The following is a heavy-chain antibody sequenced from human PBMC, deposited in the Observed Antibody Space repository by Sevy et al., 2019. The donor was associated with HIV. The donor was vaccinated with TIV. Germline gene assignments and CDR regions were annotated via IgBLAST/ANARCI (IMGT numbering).Heavy chain of an antibody. J-gene: IGHJ6*02. CDR1: GFTFTRFSSYA. D-gene: IGHD5-18*01. V-gene: IGHV3-23*01. CDR3: ANGKEGGYSYGNYYVYGRDF. Sequence: GGPLRLSCEASGFTFTRFSSYAMSWVRQAPGKGLEWVSDITYSGDTTHYTDSVKGRFTISMDNSKNILFLEMNSLRAEETAVYFCANGKEGGYSYGNYYVYGRDFWGQGTTVTVSS. CDR2: ITYSGDTT.